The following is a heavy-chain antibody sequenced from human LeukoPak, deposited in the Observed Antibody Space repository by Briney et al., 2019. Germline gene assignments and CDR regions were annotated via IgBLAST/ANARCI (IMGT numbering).Heavy chain of an antibody. V-gene: IGHV3-30*03. D-gene: IGHD4-17*01. J-gene: IGHJ4*02. CDR3: ARDMEDFGDYGGLV. Sequence: GGSLRLSCAASGFTFSRYGMHWVRQAPGKGLEWVAVMSYDGSNKYYADSAKGRFTISRDNSKSTLYLQMNSLRTEDTAVYYCARDMEDFGDYGGLVWGQGTLVTVSS. CDR1: GFTFSRYG. CDR2: MSYDGSNK.